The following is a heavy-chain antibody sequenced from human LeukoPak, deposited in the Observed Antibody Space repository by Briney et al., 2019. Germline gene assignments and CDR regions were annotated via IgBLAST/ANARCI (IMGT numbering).Heavy chain of an antibody. J-gene: IGHJ4*02. V-gene: IGHV3-53*01. CDR3: AKDRFPNDGSWDFDY. CDR2: IFSGGGT. D-gene: IGHD6-13*01. Sequence: GGSLRLSCAASGFTVSSSYMNWVRQAPGKGLEWVSLIFSGGGTYYADSVKGRFTISRDNSKNTLYLQMNSLRAEDTAVYYCAKDRFPNDGSWDFDYWGQGTLVTVSS. CDR1: GFTVSSSY.